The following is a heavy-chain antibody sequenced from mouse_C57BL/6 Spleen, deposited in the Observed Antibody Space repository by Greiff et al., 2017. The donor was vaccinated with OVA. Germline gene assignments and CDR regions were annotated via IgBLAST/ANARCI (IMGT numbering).Heavy chain of an antibody. J-gene: IGHJ4*01. CDR1: GYSFTSYY. CDR2: IYPGSGNT. Sequence: QVQLQQPGPELVKPGASVKISCKASGYSFTSYYIHWVKQRPGQGLEWIGWIYPGSGNTKYNEKFKGKATLTADTSSSTAYMQLSSLTSEDSAVYYCARSPHYYGMDYWGQGTSVTVSS. CDR3: ARSPHYYGMDY. V-gene: IGHV1-66*01.